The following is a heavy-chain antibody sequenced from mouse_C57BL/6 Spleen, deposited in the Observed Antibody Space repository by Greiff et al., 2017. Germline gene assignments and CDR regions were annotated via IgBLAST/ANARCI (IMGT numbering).Heavy chain of an antibody. D-gene: IGHD4-1*01. CDR2: ISGGGGNT. CDR3: ARQLTGPYYAMDY. V-gene: IGHV5-9*01. J-gene: IGHJ4*01. CDR1: GFTFSSYT. Sequence: EVKLMESGGGLVKPGGSLKLSCAASGFTFSSYTMSWVRQTPEKRLEWVATISGGGGNTYYPDSVKGRFTISRDNAKNTLYLQMSSLRSEDTALYYCARQLTGPYYAMDYWGQGTSVTVSS.